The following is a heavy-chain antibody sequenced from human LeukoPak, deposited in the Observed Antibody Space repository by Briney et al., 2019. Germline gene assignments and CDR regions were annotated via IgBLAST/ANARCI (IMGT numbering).Heavy chain of an antibody. J-gene: IGHJ3*02. D-gene: IGHD6-13*01. Sequence: ASVKVSCKASGYTFTSYAMNWVRQSPGQRLEWMGWINTNTGNPTYAQGFTGRFVFSLDTSVSTAYLQISSLKAEDTAVYYCARDRWGSSSPEIDAFDIWGQGTMVTVSS. V-gene: IGHV7-4-1*02. CDR2: INTNTGNP. CDR3: ARDRWGSSSPEIDAFDI. CDR1: GYTFTSYA.